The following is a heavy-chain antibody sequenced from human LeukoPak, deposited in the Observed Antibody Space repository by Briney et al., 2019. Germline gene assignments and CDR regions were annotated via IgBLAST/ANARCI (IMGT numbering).Heavy chain of an antibody. Sequence: SVKVSCKASGGTFSSYTISWVRQAPGQGLEWMGRIIPILGIANYAQKFQGRVTITADKSTSTAYMELSSLRSEDTAVYYCARDLDYGDVYYYYGMDVWGQGTRSPSP. J-gene: IGHJ6*02. CDR2: IIPILGIA. V-gene: IGHV1-69*04. CDR1: GGTFSSYT. CDR3: ARDLDYGDVYYYYGMDV. D-gene: IGHD4-17*01.